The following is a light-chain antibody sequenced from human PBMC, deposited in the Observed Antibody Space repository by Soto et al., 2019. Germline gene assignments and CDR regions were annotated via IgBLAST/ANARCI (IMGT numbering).Light chain of an antibody. V-gene: IGLV2-23*03. CDR1: SSDVGSYNL. J-gene: IGLJ2*01. Sequence: QSALTQPASVSGSPGQSITISCTGTSSDVGSYNLVSWYQLHPGKAPKLMIYEGSKRPSGVSNRVSGSKSGNTASLTISGLQAEDEADYYCCSYGGSSTFVVFGGGTKLTVL. CDR2: EGS. CDR3: CSYGGSSTFVV.